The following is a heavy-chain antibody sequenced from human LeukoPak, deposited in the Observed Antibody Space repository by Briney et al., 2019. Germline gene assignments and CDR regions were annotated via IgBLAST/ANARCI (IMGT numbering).Heavy chain of an antibody. V-gene: IGHV3-7*01. CDR3: VTTQYYDSSGFYRYFDN. D-gene: IGHD3-22*01. Sequence: GGSLRLSCATSGFAFDNYWMNWVRQAPGKGLEGVANIKKDGSEKHYVDFVKRRFTISRDNAKNSLSLQMDSLRAEDTAVYYCVTTQYYDSSGFYRYFDNWGQGTLVTVSS. J-gene: IGHJ4*02. CDR1: GFAFDNYW. CDR2: IKKDGSEK.